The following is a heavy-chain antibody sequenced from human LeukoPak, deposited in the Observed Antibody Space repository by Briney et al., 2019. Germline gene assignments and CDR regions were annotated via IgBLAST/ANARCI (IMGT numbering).Heavy chain of an antibody. CDR1: GFTFSSYG. D-gene: IGHD6-13*01. CDR2: IYSGGST. V-gene: IGHV3-53*01. Sequence: GRSLRLSCAASGFTFSSYGMHWVRQAPGKGLEWVSVIYSGGSTSYADSVKGRFTISRDNSKNTLYLQMNSLRAEDMAVYYCASSSSSSDYWGQGTLVTVSS. J-gene: IGHJ4*02. CDR3: ASSSSSSDY.